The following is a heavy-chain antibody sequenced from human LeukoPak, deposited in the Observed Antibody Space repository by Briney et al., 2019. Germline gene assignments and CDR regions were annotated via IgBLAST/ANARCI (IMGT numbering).Heavy chain of an antibody. V-gene: IGHV3-30*03. Sequence: GRSLRLSCAASGFTFSSYGMHWVRQAPGKGLEWVAVISYDGSNKYYADSVKGRFTISRDNSKNTLYLQMNSLRAEDTAVYYCASPERVIVATLDAFDIWGQGTMVTVSS. D-gene: IGHD3-16*02. J-gene: IGHJ3*02. CDR3: ASPERVIVATLDAFDI. CDR2: ISYDGSNK. CDR1: GFTFSSYG.